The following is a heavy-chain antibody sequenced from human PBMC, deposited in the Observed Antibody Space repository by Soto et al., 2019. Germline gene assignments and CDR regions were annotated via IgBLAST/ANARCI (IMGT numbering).Heavy chain of an antibody. CDR2: INPNSGGT. CDR3: ARDLWWQQLIYWFDP. CDR1: GYTFTGYY. V-gene: IGHV1-2*02. Sequence: ASVKVSCKASGYTFTGYYMHWVRQAPGQGLEWMGWINPNSGGTNYAQKFQGRVIMTRDTSISTAYMELSRLRSDDTAVYYCARDLWWQQLIYWFDPWGQGTLVTVSS. J-gene: IGHJ5*02. D-gene: IGHD6-13*01.